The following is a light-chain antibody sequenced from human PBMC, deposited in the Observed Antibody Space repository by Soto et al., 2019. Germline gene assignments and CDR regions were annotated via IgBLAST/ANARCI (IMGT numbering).Light chain of an antibody. CDR2: DNN. V-gene: IGLV1-51*01. CDR3: GTWDSSLSVGV. Sequence: QSVLTQPPSVSAAPGQKVTISCSGSSSNIGNNYVSWYQQLPGTAPKLLIYDNNERPSGIPDRFSGSKSGTSATLGITGLQTGDEADYYCGTWDSSLSVGVFGGGTKVTVL. J-gene: IGLJ2*01. CDR1: SSNIGNNY.